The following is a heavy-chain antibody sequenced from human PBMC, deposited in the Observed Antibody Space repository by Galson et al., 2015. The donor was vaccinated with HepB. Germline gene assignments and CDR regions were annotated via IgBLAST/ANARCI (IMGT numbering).Heavy chain of an antibody. Sequence: QSGAEVKKPGESLKISCKGSGSSFTSYWISWVRQMPGKGLEWIGRIDPSDSYTNYSPSFQGHVTISADKSISTAYLQWSSLKASDTAMYYCARHPSHVDIVVPASDYWGQGTLVTVSS. CDR3: ARHPSHVDIVVPASDY. V-gene: IGHV5-10-1*01. J-gene: IGHJ4*02. CDR1: GSSFTSYW. D-gene: IGHD5-12*01. CDR2: IDPSDSYT.